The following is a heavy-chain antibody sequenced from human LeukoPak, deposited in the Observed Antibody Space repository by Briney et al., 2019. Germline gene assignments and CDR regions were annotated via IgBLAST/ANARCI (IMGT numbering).Heavy chain of an antibody. CDR3: AKGAGDHYYYYYMDV. CDR2: ISWNSGSI. D-gene: IGHD4-17*01. CDR1: GFTLDDYA. Sequence: GGSLRLSCAASGFTLDDYAMHWVRQAPGKGLEWVSGISWNSGSIGYADSVKGRFTISRDNAKNSLYLQMNSLRAEDTALYYCAKGAGDHYYYYYMDVWGKGTTVTVSS. J-gene: IGHJ6*03. V-gene: IGHV3-9*01.